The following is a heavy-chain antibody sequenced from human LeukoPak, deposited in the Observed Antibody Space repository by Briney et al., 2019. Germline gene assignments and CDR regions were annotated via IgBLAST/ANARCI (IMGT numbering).Heavy chain of an antibody. V-gene: IGHV3-30*03. Sequence: PGGSLRLSCAASGFTFSSYSMNWVRQAPGKGLEWVAVISYDGSNKYYADSVKGRFTISRDNSKNTLYLQMNSLRAEDTAVYYCARDPNSGWPLDYWGQGTLVTVSS. J-gene: IGHJ4*02. CDR3: ARDPNSGWPLDY. CDR1: GFTFSSYS. D-gene: IGHD6-19*01. CDR2: ISYDGSNK.